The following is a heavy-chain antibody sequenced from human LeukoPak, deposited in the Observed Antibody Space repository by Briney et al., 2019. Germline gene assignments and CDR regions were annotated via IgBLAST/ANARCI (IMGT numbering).Heavy chain of an antibody. D-gene: IGHD3-9*01. CDR1: GGSINIYY. CDR2: IYYSGST. CDR3: ARGGRYDVLTGYYGLDY. J-gene: IGHJ4*02. V-gene: IGHV4-59*01. Sequence: SETLSLTCTVSGGSINIYYWSWIRQPPGKGLEWIGYIYYSGSTKYNPSLKSRVTISVDTPKNQFSLNLSSVTAADTALYYCARGGRYDVLTGYYGLDYWGQGTLVTVSS.